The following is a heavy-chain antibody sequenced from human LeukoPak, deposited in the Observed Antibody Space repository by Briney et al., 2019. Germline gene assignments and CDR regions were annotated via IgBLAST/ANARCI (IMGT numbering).Heavy chain of an antibody. CDR1: GGTFSSYA. Sequence: SVKVSCKASGGTFSSYAISWVRQAPGQGLELMGGIIPIFGTANYAQKFQGRVTITADESTSTAYMELSSLRSEDTAVYYCASLDFWSGYYASPYYYYYMDVWGKGTTVTVSS. D-gene: IGHD3-3*01. V-gene: IGHV1-69*13. CDR2: IIPIFGTA. J-gene: IGHJ6*03. CDR3: ASLDFWSGYYASPYYYYYMDV.